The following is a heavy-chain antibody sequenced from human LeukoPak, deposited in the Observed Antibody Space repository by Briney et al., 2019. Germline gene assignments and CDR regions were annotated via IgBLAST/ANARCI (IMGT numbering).Heavy chain of an antibody. CDR1: GYTFTSYA. CDR3: AVNYYDSRYAFDI. Sequence: ASVKVSCKASGYTFTSYAMNWVRQAPGQGLEWMGWINTNTGNPTYAQGFTGRFVFSLDTSVSTAYLQVSSLKAEDTAVYYCAVNYYDSRYAFDIWGQGTMVTVSS. D-gene: IGHD3-22*01. V-gene: IGHV7-4-1*02. J-gene: IGHJ3*02. CDR2: INTNTGNP.